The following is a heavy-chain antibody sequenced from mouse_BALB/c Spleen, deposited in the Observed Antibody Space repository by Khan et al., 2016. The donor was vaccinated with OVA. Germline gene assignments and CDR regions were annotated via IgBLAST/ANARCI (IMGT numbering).Heavy chain of an antibody. D-gene: IGHD2-1*01. CDR2: IFPGTGTT. J-gene: IGHJ3*01. V-gene: IGHV1S132*01. CDR1: GYTFTSYW. CDR3: ARGYFGNYEFAY. Sequence: QVQLQQSGAELVKPGASVKLSCKTSGYTFTSYWIQWVKQRPGQGLGWIGQIFPGTGTTYYNENFKGKATLTVDTSSNTSYKQFSRLTSEDSAVYFCARGYFGNYEFAYWGQGTLVTVSP.